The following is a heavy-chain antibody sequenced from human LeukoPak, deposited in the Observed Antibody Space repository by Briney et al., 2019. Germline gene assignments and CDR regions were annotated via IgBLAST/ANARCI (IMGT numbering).Heavy chain of an antibody. CDR3: AREGRKWFGAKSYYYYYMDV. D-gene: IGHD3-10*01. J-gene: IGHJ6*03. CDR2: IYYSGST. Sequence: SETLSLTCTVSGGSISSYYWSWIRQPPGKGLEWIGCIYYSGSTNYNPSLKSRVTISVDTSKNQFSLKLSSVTAADTAVYYCAREGRKWFGAKSYYYYYMDVWGKGTTVTISS. V-gene: IGHV4-59*01. CDR1: GGSISSYY.